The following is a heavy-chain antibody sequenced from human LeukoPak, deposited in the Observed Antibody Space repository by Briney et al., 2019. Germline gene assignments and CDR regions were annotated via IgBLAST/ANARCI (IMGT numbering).Heavy chain of an antibody. D-gene: IGHD5-18*01. Sequence: GSLRLSCTGSGLTFGDYAMSWVRQAPGKGLEWVGFIRRRGYGGTIEYAASVRGRFTISRDDSKSIAYLQMNSLKAEDTAVYYCARDRTSRGYSYGVDYWGQGTLVTVSS. CDR1: GLTFGDYA. V-gene: IGHV3-49*04. CDR3: ARDRTSRGYSYGVDY. CDR2: IRRRGYGGTI. J-gene: IGHJ4*02.